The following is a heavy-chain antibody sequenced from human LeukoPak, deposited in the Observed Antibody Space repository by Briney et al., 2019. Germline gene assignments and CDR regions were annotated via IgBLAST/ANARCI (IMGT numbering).Heavy chain of an antibody. V-gene: IGHV3-30*02. CDR2: IRYDGSTN. Sequence: GGSLRLSCAASGVTFRNYDMHWVRQPPGKGLEWVAFIRYDGSTNYYAESVKGRFTISRDNSKNTMYLQIDSLRVEDTAVFYCATAIARGADYWGQGNLVTVSS. CDR1: GVTFRNYD. J-gene: IGHJ4*02. CDR3: ATAIARGADY. D-gene: IGHD3-10*01.